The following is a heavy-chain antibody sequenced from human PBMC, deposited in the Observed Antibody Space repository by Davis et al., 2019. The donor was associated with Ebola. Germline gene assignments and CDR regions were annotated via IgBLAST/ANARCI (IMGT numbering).Heavy chain of an antibody. J-gene: IGHJ4*02. CDR1: GYIFTSYA. Sequence: ASVKVSCKASGYIFTSYAMHRVRQAPGQRLEWMGWISAYNGNTNYAQKLQGRVTMTTDTSTSTAYMELRSLRSDDTAVYYCARGWDSSSSDYWGQGTLVTVSS. V-gene: IGHV1-18*01. CDR3: ARGWDSSSSDY. CDR2: ISAYNGNT. D-gene: IGHD6-6*01.